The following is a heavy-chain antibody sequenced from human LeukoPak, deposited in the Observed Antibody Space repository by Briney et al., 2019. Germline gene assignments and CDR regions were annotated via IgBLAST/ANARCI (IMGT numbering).Heavy chain of an antibody. CDR1: GYTFTGYY. J-gene: IGHJ5*02. D-gene: IGHD3-22*01. V-gene: IGHV1-2*06. CDR3: ARERTPYYYDSSGYYYRGWFDP. CDR2: INPNSGGT. Sequence: ASVKLSCKASGYTFTGYYMHWVRHAPGQGLEWMGRINPNSGGTNYAQKFQGRVTMTRDTSISTTYMELSRLRSDDTAVYYCARERTPYYYDSSGYYYRGWFDPWGQGTLVTVSS.